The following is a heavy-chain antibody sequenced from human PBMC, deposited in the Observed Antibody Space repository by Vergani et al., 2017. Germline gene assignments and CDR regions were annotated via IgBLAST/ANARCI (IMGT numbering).Heavy chain of an antibody. CDR3: ARDIRPGNHDYGDPGWFDP. V-gene: IGHV4-31*03. CDR2: IYYSGST. CDR1: GGSISSGGYY. J-gene: IGHJ5*02. D-gene: IGHD4-17*01. Sequence: QVQLQESGPGLVKPSQTLSLTCTVSGGSISSGGYYWSWIRQHPGKGLEWIGYIYYSGSTYYNPSLKSRVTISVDTSKNQFSLKLSSVTAADTAVYYCARDIRPGNHDYGDPGWFDPWGQGTLVTVSS.